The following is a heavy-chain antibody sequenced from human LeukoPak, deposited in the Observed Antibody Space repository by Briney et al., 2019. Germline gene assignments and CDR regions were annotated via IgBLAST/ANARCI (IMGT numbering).Heavy chain of an antibody. Sequence: TGGSLRLSCAASGFTFSSYWMSLVRQAPGKGLEWVANIKQDGSEKYYVDSVKGRFTISRDNAKNSLYLQMNSLRAEDTAVYYCARDFGFRYDAFDIWGQGTMVTVSS. CDR1: GFTFSSYW. V-gene: IGHV3-7*01. D-gene: IGHD3-3*01. CDR2: IKQDGSEK. CDR3: ARDFGFRYDAFDI. J-gene: IGHJ3*02.